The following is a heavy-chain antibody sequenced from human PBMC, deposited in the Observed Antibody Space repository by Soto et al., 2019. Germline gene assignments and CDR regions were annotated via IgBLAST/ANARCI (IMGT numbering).Heavy chain of an antibody. CDR2: ICWDDDK. J-gene: IGHJ4*02. CDR1: DFSLSTSGVG. V-gene: IGHV2-5*02. D-gene: IGHD3-22*01. Sequence: QITLTESGPTLVKPTQTLTLTFSFSDFSLSTSGVGVGWIRQPPGKALEWLALICWDDDKRYSPALKSRLTITKAPSKNQVVLSMTNIDPLDTATYYCAPFYCDSSLYSPPDYWGQGTLVTVSS. CDR3: APFYCDSSLYSPPDY.